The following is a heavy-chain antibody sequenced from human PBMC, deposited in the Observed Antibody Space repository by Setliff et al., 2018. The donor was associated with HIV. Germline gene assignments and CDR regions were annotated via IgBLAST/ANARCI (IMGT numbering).Heavy chain of an antibody. CDR2: IYYSGRT. Sequence: TLSLTCIVSRGSIGSTSHYWGWVRQSPGRRLEWIGSIYYSGRTYYNPSLKSRVTMSVDTSTNQFSLDLTSVTAADTAVYFCAGEIAPAARLPNVGGPPPPGYYHYMDVWGKGTTVTVSS. V-gene: IGHV4-39*07. CDR1: RGSIGSTSHY. CDR3: AGEIAPAARLPNVGGPPPPGYYHYMDV. D-gene: IGHD2-8*01. J-gene: IGHJ6*03.